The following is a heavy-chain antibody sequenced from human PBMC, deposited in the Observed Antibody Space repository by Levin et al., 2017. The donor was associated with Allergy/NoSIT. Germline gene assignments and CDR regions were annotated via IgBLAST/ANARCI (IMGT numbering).Heavy chain of an antibody. CDR3: AKSQGLSGRSFGD. D-gene: IGHD1-26*01. CDR1: GFALSGFA. V-gene: IGHV3-23*01. Sequence: GESLKISGAASGFALSGFAMSWVRQAPGQGRGWVSAISDSGAHTYYADSVRGRFTISRDNSRNTLFLQMNTLGAEDTAVYYCAKSQGLSGRSFGDWGQGTLVTVSS. CDR2: ISDSGAHT. J-gene: IGHJ4*02.